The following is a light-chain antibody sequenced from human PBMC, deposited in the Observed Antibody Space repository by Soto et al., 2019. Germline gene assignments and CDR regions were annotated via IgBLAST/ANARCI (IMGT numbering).Light chain of an antibody. CDR3: QQYNSYPIT. CDR1: QSVNTY. CDR2: KAS. V-gene: IGKV1-5*03. J-gene: IGKJ5*01. Sequence: DIQMTQSPSTLSASVGDRVTITCRASQSVNTYLHWYQQKPGKAPKLLIYKASSLESGVPSRFSGSGSGTEFTLTISSLQPDDFATYYCQQYNSYPITFGQGTRLEIK.